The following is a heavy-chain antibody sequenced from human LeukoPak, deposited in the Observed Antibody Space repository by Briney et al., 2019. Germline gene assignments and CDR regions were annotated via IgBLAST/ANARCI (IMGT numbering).Heavy chain of an antibody. V-gene: IGHV1-2*06. Sequence: GASVKVSCKASGYTFPGYYMHWVRQAPGQGLEWMGRINPNSGGTNYAQKFQGRVTMTRDTSISTAYMELSRLRSDDTAVHYCARGTDILTGYTYWGQGTLVTVSS. CDR2: INPNSGGT. D-gene: IGHD3-9*01. CDR1: GYTFPGYY. J-gene: IGHJ4*02. CDR3: ARGTDILTGYTY.